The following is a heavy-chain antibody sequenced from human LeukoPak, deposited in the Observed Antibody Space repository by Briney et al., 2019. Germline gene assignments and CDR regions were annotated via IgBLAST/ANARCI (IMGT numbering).Heavy chain of an antibody. Sequence: ASVKVSCKASGYSFTAYYMHWVRQAPGRGLEWMGWINPNSGVTNYGQKFQGRVTMTRDTSISTAYMELSRLTSDDTAVYYCARAYTTVTASDYWGQGTLATVSS. CDR1: GYSFTAYY. D-gene: IGHD4-17*01. CDR2: INPNSGVT. V-gene: IGHV1-2*02. CDR3: ARAYTTVTASDY. J-gene: IGHJ4*02.